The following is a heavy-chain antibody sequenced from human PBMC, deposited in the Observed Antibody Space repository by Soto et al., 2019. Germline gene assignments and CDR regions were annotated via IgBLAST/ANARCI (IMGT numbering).Heavy chain of an antibody. CDR3: ARDRRSGYGSDFDY. CDR2: IYYSGST. V-gene: IGHV4-30-4*01. D-gene: IGHD3-10*01. Sequence: SETLSLTCTVSGGSISSGDYYWSWIRQPPGKGLEWIGYIYYSGSTYYNPSLKSRVTISVDTSKNQFSLKLSSVTAADTAVYYCARDRRSGYGSDFDYWGQGTLVTVSS. CDR1: GGSISSGDYY. J-gene: IGHJ4*02.